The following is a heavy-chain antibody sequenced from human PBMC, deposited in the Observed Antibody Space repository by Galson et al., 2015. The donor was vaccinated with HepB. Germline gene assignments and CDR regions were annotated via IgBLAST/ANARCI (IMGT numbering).Heavy chain of an antibody. CDR2: INSDGSST. CDR3: ARGPAAQSYYYMDV. CDR1: GFTFSSYW. V-gene: IGHV3-74*01. J-gene: IGHJ6*03. D-gene: IGHD2-2*01. Sequence: SLRLSCAASGFTFSSYWMHWVRQAPGKGLVWVSRINSDGSSTSYADSVKGRFTISIDNAKNTLYLQMNSLRAEDTAVYYCARGPAAQSYYYMDVWGKGTMVTVSS.